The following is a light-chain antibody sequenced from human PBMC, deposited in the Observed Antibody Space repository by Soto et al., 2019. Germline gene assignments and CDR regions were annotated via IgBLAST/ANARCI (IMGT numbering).Light chain of an antibody. CDR1: QSVSSY. V-gene: IGKV3-11*01. Sequence: EYVLTLKPPTLSVSPGDRAILCCRASQSVSSYLAWYQQKPGQAPRLLIYDASNRATGIPARFSGTGSGTDFTLTITILEPEHFPVYYCQVRMHWSFAFGLGTRLEIK. CDR2: DAS. CDR3: QVRMHWSFA. J-gene: IGKJ5*01.